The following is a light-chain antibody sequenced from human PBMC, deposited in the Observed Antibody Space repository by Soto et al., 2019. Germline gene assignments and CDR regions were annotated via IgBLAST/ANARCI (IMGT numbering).Light chain of an antibody. J-gene: IGLJ2*01. CDR3: QSYDSSLSGYVV. CDR1: SSNIGAGYD. CDR2: VNS. V-gene: IGLV1-40*01. Sequence: QSVLTQPPSWSGAPGQRVTISCTGSSSNIGAGYDVHWYQQLPGTAPKLLIYVNSNRPSGVPDRFSGSKSGTSASLAITGLQAEDEADYYCQSYDSSLSGYVVFGGGTQLTVL.